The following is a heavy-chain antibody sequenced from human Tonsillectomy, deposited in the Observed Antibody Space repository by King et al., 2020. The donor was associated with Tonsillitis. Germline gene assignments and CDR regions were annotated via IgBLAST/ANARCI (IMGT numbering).Heavy chain of an antibody. V-gene: IGHV3-30*02. J-gene: IGHJ1*01. CDR1: GFTFSNSG. CDR3: AKDVSQYFQD. D-gene: IGHD5/OR15-5a*01. CDR2: IRYDGSNT. Sequence: QLVQSGGGVAQPGGSLRLSCAASGFTFSNSGMHWVRQAPGKGLEWVAFIRYDGSNTYYADSVKGRFTISRDNSKNTLYLQMNSLRAEDTAVYYCAKDVSQYFQDWGQGTLVTVSS.